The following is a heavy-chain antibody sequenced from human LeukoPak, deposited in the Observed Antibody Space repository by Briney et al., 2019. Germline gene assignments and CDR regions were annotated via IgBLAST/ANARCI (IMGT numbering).Heavy chain of an antibody. D-gene: IGHD3-22*01. CDR3: ARGDSSYYYDSSGYYRKYFQH. CDR2: INHSGST. V-gene: IGHV4-34*01. CDR1: GGSFSGYY. J-gene: IGHJ1*01. Sequence: SETLSLTCAVYGGSFSGYYWSWIRQPPGKGLEWIGEINHSGSTNYNPSLKSRVTISVDTSKNQFSLKLSSVTAADTAVYYCARGDSSYYYDSSGYYRKYFQHWGQGTLVTVSS.